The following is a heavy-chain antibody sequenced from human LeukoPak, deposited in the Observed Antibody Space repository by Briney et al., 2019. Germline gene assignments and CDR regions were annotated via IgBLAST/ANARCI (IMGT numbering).Heavy chain of an antibody. J-gene: IGHJ3*02. CDR2: IYYSGST. D-gene: IGHD3-10*02. CDR1: GGSISSYY. V-gene: IGHV4-59*08. Sequence: SETLSLTCTVSGGSISSYYWSRIRQPPGKGLEWIGYIYYSGSTNYNPSLKSRVTISVDTSKNQFSLKLSSVTAADTAVYYCARGYYYVGGIWGQGTMVTVSS. CDR3: ARGYYYVGGI.